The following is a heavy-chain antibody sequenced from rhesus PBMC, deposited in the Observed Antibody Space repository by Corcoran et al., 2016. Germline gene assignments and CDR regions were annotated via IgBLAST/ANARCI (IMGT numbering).Heavy chain of an antibody. CDR1: GASISSYW. CDR2: INGNSGST. Sequence: QVQLQESGPGLVKPSETLSLTCTVSGASISSYWWSWIRQPPGKGLEWSGEINGNSGSTNYNPSLKSRVTISRDTSKNQFSLKLSSVTAADTAVYYCAMCPVLQFLEWLTLDYWGQGVLVTVSS. J-gene: IGHJ4*01. D-gene: IGHD3-3*01. CDR3: AMCPVLQFLEWLTLDY. V-gene: IGHV4-80*01.